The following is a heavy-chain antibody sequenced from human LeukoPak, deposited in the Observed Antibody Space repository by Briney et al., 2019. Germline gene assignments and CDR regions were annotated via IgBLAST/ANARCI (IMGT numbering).Heavy chain of an antibody. CDR1: GFTFSSYG. V-gene: IGHV3-33*01. D-gene: IGHD3-3*01. J-gene: IGHJ5*02. Sequence: GGSLRLSCAASGFTFSSYGMHWVRQAPGKGLEWVAVIWYDGSNKYYADSVKGRFTISRDNSKNTLYLQMNSLRAEDTAVYYCARSYYDFPNWFDPWGQGTLVTVSS. CDR2: IWYDGSNK. CDR3: ARSYYDFPNWFDP.